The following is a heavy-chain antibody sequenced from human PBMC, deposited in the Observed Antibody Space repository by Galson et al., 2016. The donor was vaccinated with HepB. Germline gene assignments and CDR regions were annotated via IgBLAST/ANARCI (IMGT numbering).Heavy chain of an antibody. CDR1: GFTFDDYA. Sequence: SLRLSCAAFGFTFDDYAMHWVRQAPGKGLEWVSGITWNSVSRGYGDSVKGRFTISRDNAKNSLYLQMDSLRTEDTALYYCAKDRGVYGGNSVLDYWGQGTQVTVSS. V-gene: IGHV3-9*01. CDR3: AKDRGVYGGNSVLDY. J-gene: IGHJ4*02. D-gene: IGHD4-23*01. CDR2: ITWNSVSR.